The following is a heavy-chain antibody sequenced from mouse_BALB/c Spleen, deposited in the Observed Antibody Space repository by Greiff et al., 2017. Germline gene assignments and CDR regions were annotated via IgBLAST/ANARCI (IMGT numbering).Heavy chain of an antibody. Sequence: DVHLVESGGGLVKLGGSLKLSCAASGFTFSSYYMSWVRQTPEKRLELVAAINSNGGSTYYPDTVKGRFTISRDNAKNTLYLQMSSLKSEDTALYYCARQVNWEYYFDYWGQGTSVTVSS. J-gene: IGHJ4*01. CDR2: INSNGGST. V-gene: IGHV5-6-2*01. CDR3: ARQVNWEYYFDY. CDR1: GFTFSSYY. D-gene: IGHD4-1*01.